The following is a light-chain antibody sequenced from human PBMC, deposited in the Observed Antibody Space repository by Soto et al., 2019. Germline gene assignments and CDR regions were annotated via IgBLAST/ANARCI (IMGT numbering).Light chain of an antibody. V-gene: IGLV2-14*01. CDR2: EVT. J-gene: IGLJ2*01. CDR1: SSDVGAYNY. CDR3: SSYSGSSTIL. Sequence: QSALTQPASVSGSLGQSITFSCTGTSSDVGAYNYVSWYQQHPGKVPKLIIYEVTNRPSGVSNRFSGSKSGNTAFLTISGLQAEDEADYYCSSYSGSSTILFGGGTQLTVL.